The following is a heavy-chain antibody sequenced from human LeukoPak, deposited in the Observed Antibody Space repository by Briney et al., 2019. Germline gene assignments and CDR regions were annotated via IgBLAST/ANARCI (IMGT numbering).Heavy chain of an antibody. Sequence: GGSLRPSCAASGFTFSSYSMNWVRQAPGKGLEWVSSISSSSSYIYYADSVKGRFTISRDNAKNSLYLQMNSLRAEDTAVYYCARDRPLLWFGESVPGAFDIWGQGTMVTVSS. J-gene: IGHJ3*02. CDR2: ISSSSSYI. CDR1: GFTFSSYS. D-gene: IGHD3-10*01. CDR3: ARDRPLLWFGESVPGAFDI. V-gene: IGHV3-21*01.